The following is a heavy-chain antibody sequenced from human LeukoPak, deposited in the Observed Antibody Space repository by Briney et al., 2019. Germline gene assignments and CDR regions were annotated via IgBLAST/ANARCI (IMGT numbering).Heavy chain of an antibody. J-gene: IGHJ2*01. CDR3: ARAPRGSALYWYFDL. CDR1: GGSISSGSYY. D-gene: IGHD6-19*01. CDR2: IYTSGST. Sequence: SQTLSLTCTVSGGSISSGSYYWSWIRQPAGKGLEWIGRIYTSGSTNYNPSLKSRVTISVDTSKNQFSLKLSSVTAADTAVYYCARAPRGSALYWYFDLWGRGTLVTVSS. V-gene: IGHV4-61*02.